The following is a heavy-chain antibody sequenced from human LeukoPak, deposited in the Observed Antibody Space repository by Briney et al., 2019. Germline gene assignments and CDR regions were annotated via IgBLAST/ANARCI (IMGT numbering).Heavy chain of an antibody. CDR2: VSADGATT. CDR3: IMYTSGWN. V-gene: IGHV3-74*01. J-gene: IGHJ4*02. CDR1: GVSISNSY. D-gene: IGHD6-19*01. Sequence: GRSLRLSCAVSGVSISNSYMHWVRQAPGKGPLWVSRVSADGATTVYADSVKGRFTVSRDNAKNTMSLQMTSLRAEDTAVYFCIMYTSGWNWSQGTLVTVSS.